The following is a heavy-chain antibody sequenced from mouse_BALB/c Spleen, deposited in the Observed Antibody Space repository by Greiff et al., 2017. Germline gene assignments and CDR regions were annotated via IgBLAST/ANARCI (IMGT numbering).Heavy chain of an antibody. CDR1: GFTFSSFG. Sequence: VMLVESGGGLVLPGGSRKLSCAASGFTFSSFGMHWVRQAPEKGLEWVAYISSGSSTIYYADTVKGRFTISRDNAKNTLYLQMSSLKSEDTAMYYCARHYGSSYYFDYGGQGTTLTVSS. V-gene: IGHV5-17*03. D-gene: IGHD1-1*01. CDR3: ARHYGSSYYFDY. J-gene: IGHJ2*01. CDR2: ISSGSSTI.